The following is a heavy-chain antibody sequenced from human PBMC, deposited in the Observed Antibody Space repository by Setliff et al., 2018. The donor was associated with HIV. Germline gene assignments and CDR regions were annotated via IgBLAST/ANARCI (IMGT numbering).Heavy chain of an antibody. D-gene: IGHD1-26*01. CDR1: GRSFSGYY. V-gene: IGHV4-34*01. CDR2: INHSGST. Sequence: SETLSRTCAVYGRSFSGYYWSWNRQRPGKGLEWIGEINHSGSTNYNPSLKSRVTISVDTSKNQFSLKLSSVTAADTAVYYCATVGAGGREYYFDYWGQGTLVTVSS. CDR3: ATVGAGGREYYFDY. J-gene: IGHJ4*02.